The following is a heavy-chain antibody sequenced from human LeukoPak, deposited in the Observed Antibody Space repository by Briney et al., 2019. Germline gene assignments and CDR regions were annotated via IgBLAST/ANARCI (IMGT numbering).Heavy chain of an antibody. Sequence: PGGSLRLSCAASGFTFSSYGMTWVRQAPGKGLEWVSAISGSGGSTYYADSVKGRFTISRDNSKNTLYLQMNSLRAEDTAVYYCAKAHLEYYYMDVWGKGTTVTVSS. CDR1: GFTFSSYG. D-gene: IGHD1-1*01. J-gene: IGHJ6*03. V-gene: IGHV3-23*01. CDR2: ISGSGGST. CDR3: AKAHLEYYYMDV.